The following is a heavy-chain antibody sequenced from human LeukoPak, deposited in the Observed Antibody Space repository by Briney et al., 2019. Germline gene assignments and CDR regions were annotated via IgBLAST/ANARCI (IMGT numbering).Heavy chain of an antibody. CDR2: IWYDGSNK. CDR3: AREGRGSGSYYDY. CDR1: GFTFSSYG. Sequence: GGSLRLSCAASGFTFSSYGMHWVRQAPGKGLEWVAVIWYDGSNKYYADSVKGRFTISRDNSKNTLYLQMNSLRAEDTAVYYCAREGRGSGSYYDYWGQGTPVTVSS. V-gene: IGHV3-33*01. D-gene: IGHD3-10*01. J-gene: IGHJ4*02.